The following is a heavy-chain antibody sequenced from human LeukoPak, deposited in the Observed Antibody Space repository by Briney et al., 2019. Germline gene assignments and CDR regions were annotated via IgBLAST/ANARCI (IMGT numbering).Heavy chain of an antibody. V-gene: IGHV3-23*01. CDR2: VSGGGGIT. CDR3: AKDPRGTWTGGHWFDP. D-gene: IGHD3/OR15-3a*01. CDR1: GFTFSSYA. Sequence: QPGGPLRLSCAASGFTFSSYAMNWVRQAPGKGLEWVSSVSGGGGITYYPDSVKGRFTISRDNSKNTLYLQMNSLRAEDTAVYYCAKDPRGTWTGGHWFDPWGQGTLVTVSP. J-gene: IGHJ5*02.